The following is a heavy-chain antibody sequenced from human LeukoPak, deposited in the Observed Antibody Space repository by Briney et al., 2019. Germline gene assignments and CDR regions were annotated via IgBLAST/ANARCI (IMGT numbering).Heavy chain of an antibody. D-gene: IGHD3-16*02. V-gene: IGHV3-48*01. CDR1: GFTFSSSA. J-gene: IGHJ4*02. Sequence: GGSLRLSCAASGFTFSSSAMSWVRQAPGKGLEWVSYISSSSSTIYYADSVKGRFTISRDNAKNSLYLQMNSLRAEDTAVYYCARTPYDYVWGSYRPLFDYWGQGTLVTVSS. CDR2: ISSSSSTI. CDR3: ARTPYDYVWGSYRPLFDY.